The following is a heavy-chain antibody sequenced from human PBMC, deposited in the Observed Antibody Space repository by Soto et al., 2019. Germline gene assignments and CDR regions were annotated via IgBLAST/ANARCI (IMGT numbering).Heavy chain of an antibody. D-gene: IGHD3-22*01. J-gene: IGHJ4*02. CDR2: ISGSGGST. Sequence: EVQLLESGGGLVQPGGSLRLSCAASGFTFSGYAMSWVRQAPGKGLEWVSAISGSGGSTYYADSVKGRFTISRDNSKNTLYLQMNSLRAEDTAVYYCAKDLRQYYYDSSGCFDYWGQGTLVTVSS. CDR3: AKDLRQYYYDSSGCFDY. V-gene: IGHV3-23*01. CDR1: GFTFSGYA.